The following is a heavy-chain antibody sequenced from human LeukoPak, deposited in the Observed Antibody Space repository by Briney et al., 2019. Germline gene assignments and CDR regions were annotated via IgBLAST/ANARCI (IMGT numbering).Heavy chain of an antibody. V-gene: IGHV3-23*01. CDR3: AKSRSGNTDGFDI. CDR1: GFTFSSYA. Sequence: QAGGSLRLSYAASGFTFSSYAMSWVRQAPGKGLEWVSGISGSSGNTYYADSVKGRFTISRDNSKNTLYLQMNSLRAEDTAVYYCAKSRSGNTDGFDIWGQGTMVTVSS. J-gene: IGHJ3*02. D-gene: IGHD4-23*01. CDR2: ISGSSGNT.